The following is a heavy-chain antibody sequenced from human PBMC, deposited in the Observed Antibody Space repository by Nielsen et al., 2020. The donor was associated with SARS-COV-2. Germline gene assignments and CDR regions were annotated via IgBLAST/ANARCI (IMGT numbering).Heavy chain of an antibody. Sequence: ASVKVSCKASGYTFTSYGITWVRQAPGQGLEWMGRISTNNGNVKYAQNLQGRVTMTTDTSTSTVYMELKRLRSDDTAVYYCAREGSGVVPGPLGLGMWYLYYYMDVWGKGTTVTVSS. CDR2: ISTNNGNV. CDR3: AREGSGVVPGPLGLGMWYLYYYMDV. V-gene: IGHV1-18*01. D-gene: IGHD2-2*01. J-gene: IGHJ6*03. CDR1: GYTFTSYG.